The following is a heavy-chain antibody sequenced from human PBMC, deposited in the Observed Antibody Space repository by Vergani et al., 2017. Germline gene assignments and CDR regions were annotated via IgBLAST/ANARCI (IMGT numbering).Heavy chain of an antibody. J-gene: IGHJ4*02. CDR2: FSGSSIYI. CDR3: ARDPGYCSGGSCYVEEGGDY. Sequence: EVQLVESGGGLVKPGGSLRLSCAASGFTFSPYSLNWVRQAPGKGLEWVSAFSGSSIYIYYADSVKGRFTISRDNAKNSLYLQMNSLRAEDTAVYYCARDPGYCSGGSCYVEEGGDYWGQGTLVTVSS. V-gene: IGHV3-21*01. CDR1: GFTFSPYS. D-gene: IGHD2-15*01.